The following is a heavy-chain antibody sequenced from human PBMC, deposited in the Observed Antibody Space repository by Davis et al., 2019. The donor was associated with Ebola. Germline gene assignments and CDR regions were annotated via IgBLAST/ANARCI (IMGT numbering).Heavy chain of an antibody. J-gene: IGHJ6*02. D-gene: IGHD6-6*01. CDR3: ARGVKGSSSSWYYYYGMDV. CDR1: GFTFSSYS. CDR2: IKQDGSEK. V-gene: IGHV3-7*03. Sequence: PGGSLRLSCAASGFTFSSYSMNWVRQAPGKGLEWVANIKQDGSEKYYVDSVKGRFTISRDNAKNSLYLQMNSLRAEDTAVYYCARGVKGSSSSWYYYYGMDVWGQGTTVTVSS.